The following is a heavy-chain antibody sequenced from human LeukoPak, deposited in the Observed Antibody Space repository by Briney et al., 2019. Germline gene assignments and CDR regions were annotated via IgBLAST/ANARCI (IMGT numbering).Heavy chain of an antibody. CDR1: GGSISSHY. V-gene: IGHV4-4*09. J-gene: IGHJ3*02. D-gene: IGHD4-17*01. CDR3: ARHGRDYGDYVSAAFDI. CDR2: IYTSGST. Sequence: PSETLSLTGTGSGGSISSHYWSWIRQPPGKGLEWIGYIYTSGSTNYNPSLKSRVTISVDTSKNQFSLKLSPVTAADTAVYYCARHGRDYGDYVSAAFDIWGQGTMVTVSS.